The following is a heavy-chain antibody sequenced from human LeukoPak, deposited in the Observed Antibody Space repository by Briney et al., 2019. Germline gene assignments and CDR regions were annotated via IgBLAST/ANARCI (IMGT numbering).Heavy chain of an antibody. CDR1: GFTFSNNW. Sequence: GGSLRLSCAASGFTFSNNWMSWVRQAPGKGLEWVANINQDGGEKYYVDSGKGRFTISRDNAKNSLYLQMNSLRADDTAVYYCARGHIVVVTDIWGQGTLVTVSS. CDR3: ARGHIVVVTDI. D-gene: IGHD2-21*02. CDR2: INQDGGEK. V-gene: IGHV3-7*03. J-gene: IGHJ4*02.